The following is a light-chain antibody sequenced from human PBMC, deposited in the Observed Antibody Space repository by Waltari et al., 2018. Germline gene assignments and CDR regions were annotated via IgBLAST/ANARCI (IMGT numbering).Light chain of an antibody. CDR1: SSDIGGYTD. CDR2: DIN. J-gene: IGLJ2*01. Sequence: QSALTQPASVSGSLAQSITISCSWPSSDIGGYTDFSWYPQSPGKVPTLILYDINKSPSEVSDRFSGSRSGTTATMTISGLQAEDEAHYFCSSHSSRITLIFGGGTKLTVL. V-gene: IGLV2-14*03. CDR3: SSHSSRITLI.